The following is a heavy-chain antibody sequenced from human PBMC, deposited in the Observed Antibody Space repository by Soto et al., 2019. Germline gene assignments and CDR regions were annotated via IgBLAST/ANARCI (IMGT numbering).Heavy chain of an antibody. CDR1: GFTFSSYA. CDR3: ARDGLVVRDVAPKKDAFDI. Sequence: QVQLVESGGGVVQPGRSLRLSCAASGFTFSSYAMHWVRQAPGKGLEWVAVISYDGSNKSYADSVKGRFTISRDNSKNTVYLQMSSLGAEDTAVYYCARDGLVVRDVAPKKDAFDIWGQGTMVTVSS. CDR2: ISYDGSNK. D-gene: IGHD2-21*01. J-gene: IGHJ3*02. V-gene: IGHV3-30-3*01.